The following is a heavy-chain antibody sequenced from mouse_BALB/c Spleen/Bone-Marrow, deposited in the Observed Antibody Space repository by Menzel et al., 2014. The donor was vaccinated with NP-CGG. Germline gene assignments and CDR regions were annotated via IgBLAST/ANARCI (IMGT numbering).Heavy chain of an antibody. CDR2: ISPGTDTT. Sequence: QVQLQQPGAEVVNPGASVKLSCRTSGYTFTNYWIQWVKQRPGQGLGWIGEISPGTDTTYYNEKFKDKATLTIDTSSSTAYMQLSNLTSEDSAVYFCARNYDYDEGAWFTYWGQGTLVTVSA. CDR3: ARNYDYDEGAWFTY. D-gene: IGHD2-4*01. V-gene: IGHV1S132*01. CDR1: GYTFTNYW. J-gene: IGHJ3*01.